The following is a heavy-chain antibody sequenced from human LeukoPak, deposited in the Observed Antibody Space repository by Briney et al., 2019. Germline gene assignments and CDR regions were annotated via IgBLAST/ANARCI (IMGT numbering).Heavy chain of an antibody. Sequence: SETLSLTCTVSGGPISSYYWSWIRQPPGKGLEWIGYIYYSGSTNYNPSLKSRVTISVDTSKNQFSLKLSSVTAADTAVYYCARTEDTAMAFDYWGQGTLVTVSS. V-gene: IGHV4-59*01. CDR2: IYYSGST. J-gene: IGHJ4*02. D-gene: IGHD5-18*01. CDR1: GGPISSYY. CDR3: ARTEDTAMAFDY.